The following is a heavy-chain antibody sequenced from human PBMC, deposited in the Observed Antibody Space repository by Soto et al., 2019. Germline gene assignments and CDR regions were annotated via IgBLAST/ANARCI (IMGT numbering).Heavy chain of an antibody. V-gene: IGHV1-3*01. J-gene: IGHJ4*02. Sequence: ASVKVSCKASGYTFTSYAMHWVRQAPGQRLEWMGWINAGNGNTKYSQKFQGRVTITRDTSASTAYMELSSLRSEDTAVYYCALNPYSSSWPRGYYFDYWGQGTLVTVSS. CDR2: INAGNGNT. CDR3: ALNPYSSSWPRGYYFDY. CDR1: GYTFTSYA. D-gene: IGHD6-13*01.